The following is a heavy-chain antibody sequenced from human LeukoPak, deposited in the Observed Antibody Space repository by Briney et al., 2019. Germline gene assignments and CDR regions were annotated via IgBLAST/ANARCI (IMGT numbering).Heavy chain of an antibody. V-gene: IGHV3-7*01. J-gene: IGHJ4*02. CDR1: GFTFSSYS. CDR3: ASGIN. CDR2: IKQDGSEK. Sequence: PGGSLRLSCAASGFTFSSYSMNWVRQAPGKGLEWVANIKQDGSEKYYVDSVKGRFTISRDNAKNSLYLQMNSLRAEDTAVYYCASGINWGQGTLVTVSS.